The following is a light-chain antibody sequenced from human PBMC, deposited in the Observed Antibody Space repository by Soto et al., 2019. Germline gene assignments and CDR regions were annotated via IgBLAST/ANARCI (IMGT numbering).Light chain of an antibody. CDR2: DVS. CDR3: CSYAGSNTLV. Sequence: QSALTQPRSVSGSPGQSITISCSGTIRDISGYNFISWYQQHPGTAPKIIIYDVSKRPSGVPNRFSGSTSGNTASLTISGLQAEDDAFYYCCSYAGSNTLVFGGGTQLTVL. V-gene: IGLV2-11*01. J-gene: IGLJ2*01. CDR1: IRDISGYNF.